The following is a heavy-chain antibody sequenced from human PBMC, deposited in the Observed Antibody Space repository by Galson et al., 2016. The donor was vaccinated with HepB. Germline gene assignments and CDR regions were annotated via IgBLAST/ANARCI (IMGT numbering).Heavy chain of an antibody. CDR1: GFSLSTSGVG. CDR3: ARYNSGWSWYFDR. V-gene: IGHV2-5*02. Sequence: PALVKPTQTLTLTCTLSGFSLSTSGVGVGWIRQPPGKAMEWLALIYLDDDKRYTPSLKNRLTITKDTSKNQVVLTMTNMDPVDTATSYCARYNSGWSWYFDRWGRGTLLTVSS. CDR2: IYLDDDK. D-gene: IGHD6-19*01. J-gene: IGHJ2*01.